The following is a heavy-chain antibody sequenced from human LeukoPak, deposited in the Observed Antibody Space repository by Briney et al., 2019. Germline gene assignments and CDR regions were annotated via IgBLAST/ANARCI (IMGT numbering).Heavy chain of an antibody. V-gene: IGHV3-7*01. Sequence: GGSLRLSCAAPGFTFSSYAMHWVRQAPGKGLEWLANINQDGSKIYYVDSVKGRFTISRDNAKNSLHLQMNSLRAEDTAVYYCARDPPPCTSTTCYTGFDLWDRGTLVTVSS. CDR2: INQDGSKI. CDR1: GFTFSSYA. J-gene: IGHJ4*02. CDR3: ARDPPPCTSTTCYTGFDL. D-gene: IGHD2-2*02.